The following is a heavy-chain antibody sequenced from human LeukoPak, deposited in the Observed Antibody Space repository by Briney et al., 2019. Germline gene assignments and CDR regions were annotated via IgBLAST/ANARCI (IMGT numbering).Heavy chain of an antibody. Sequence: ASETLSLTCTVSGGSISSGDYYWSWIRQPPGKGLEWIGYIYYSGSTYYNPSLKSRVTISVDTSKNQFSLKLSSVTAADTAVYYCATYYYGSGSFDYWGQGTLVTASS. D-gene: IGHD3-10*01. CDR3: ATYYYGSGSFDY. V-gene: IGHV4-30-4*01. J-gene: IGHJ4*02. CDR2: IYYSGST. CDR1: GGSISSGDYY.